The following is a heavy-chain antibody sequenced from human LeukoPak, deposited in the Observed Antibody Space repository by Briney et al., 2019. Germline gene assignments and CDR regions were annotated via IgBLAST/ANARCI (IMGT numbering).Heavy chain of an antibody. CDR3: ARVRGFHSYYMDV. D-gene: IGHD2-15*01. CDR2: IYYSGST. CDR1: GDSISSYY. V-gene: IGHV4-59*01. Sequence: PSETLSLTCTVSGDSISSYYWSWIRQPSGKGLEWIGYIYYSGSTNYNPSLKSRVTISVDTSKNQFSLSLSSVTAADTAIYYCARVRGFHSYYMDVWGKGTTVTVSS. J-gene: IGHJ6*03.